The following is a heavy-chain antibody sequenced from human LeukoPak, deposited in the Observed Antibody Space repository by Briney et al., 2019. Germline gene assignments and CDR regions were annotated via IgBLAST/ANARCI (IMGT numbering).Heavy chain of an antibody. CDR1: GGPLRRPDHL. Sequence: PSETLSLTCSVSGGPLRRPDHLWRSIRQPPGEGLVWIGYIYYTGNSYFNPSLKSRLSITSDKSVNQFSLKMTAVTAADTAVYYCATGAETTRLFWGQGTLVTVSS. CDR3: ATGAETTRLF. J-gene: IGHJ4*02. CDR2: IYYTGNS. D-gene: IGHD1-1*01. V-gene: IGHV4-31*03.